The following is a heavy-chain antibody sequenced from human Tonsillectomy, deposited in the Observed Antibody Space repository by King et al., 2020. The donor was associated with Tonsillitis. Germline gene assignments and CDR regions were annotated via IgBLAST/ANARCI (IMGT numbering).Heavy chain of an antibody. CDR2: IWDDGNNK. V-gene: IGHV3-33*01. D-gene: IGHD2-8*01. CDR1: GFTFSSYG. Sequence: VQLVESGGGVVQPGRSLRLSCAASGFTFSSYGMHWVRQAPGKGLEWVAVIWDDGNNKYYRDSVKGRFTISRDNSKNTLYLQMNSLRAEDTAVYYCASCLSGTKYYYYYDLDVWGQGTTVTVSS. CDR3: ASCLSGTKYYYYYDLDV. J-gene: IGHJ6*02.